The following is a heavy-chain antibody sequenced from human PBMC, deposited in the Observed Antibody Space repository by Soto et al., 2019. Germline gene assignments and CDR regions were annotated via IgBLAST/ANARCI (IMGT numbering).Heavy chain of an antibody. Sequence: GGSLRLSCAASGFTFSSYSMNWVRQAPGKGLEWVANISSSRSAIYYADSVKGRFTISRDNAKNSLYLQMNSLRDEDTAVYYCACSMKVVGAFDYWGQGTLVTVSS. CDR1: GFTFSSYS. J-gene: IGHJ4*02. CDR3: ACSMKVVGAFDY. D-gene: IGHD3-22*01. V-gene: IGHV3-48*02. CDR2: ISSSRSAI.